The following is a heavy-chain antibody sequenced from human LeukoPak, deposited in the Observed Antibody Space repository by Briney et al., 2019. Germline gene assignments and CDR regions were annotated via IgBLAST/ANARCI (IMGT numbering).Heavy chain of an antibody. CDR1: GGSISSSSYY. CDR2: IYYSGST. D-gene: IGHD3-10*01. Sequence: PSETLSLTCTVSGGSISSSSYYWGWIRQPPGKGLEWIGSIYYSGSTYYNPSLKSRVTISVDTSKNQFSLKLSSVTAADTAVYYCARGRHDYYGSGSYYQRSPYYYYYMDVWGKGTTVTVSS. V-gene: IGHV4-39*07. J-gene: IGHJ6*03. CDR3: ARGRHDYYGSGSYYQRSPYYYYYMDV.